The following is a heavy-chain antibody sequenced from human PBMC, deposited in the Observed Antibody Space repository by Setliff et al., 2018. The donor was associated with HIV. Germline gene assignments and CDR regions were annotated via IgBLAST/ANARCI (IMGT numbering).Heavy chain of an antibody. V-gene: IGHV4-34*01. CDR1: GGPFNDYH. D-gene: IGHD3-10*01. CDR3: ARGGGITWRSYSFDY. Sequence: PSETLSLTCAVFGGPFNDYHWSWIRQSPGKGLEWIGEIMRGGPRNYNPSLKSRVIMSLDTSKRQFSMNLTSVTAADTAVYYCARGGGITWRSYSFDYWGQGTLVTVSS. J-gene: IGHJ4*02. CDR2: IMRGGPR.